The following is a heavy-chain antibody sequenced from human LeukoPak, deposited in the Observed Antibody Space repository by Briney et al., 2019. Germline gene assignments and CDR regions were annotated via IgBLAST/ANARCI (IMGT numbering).Heavy chain of an antibody. CDR2: VDWNSGSI. CDR1: GFTFDDYA. J-gene: IGHJ6*02. Sequence: GGSLRLSCAASGFTFDDYAMYWVRQAPGKGLEWVSSVDWNSGSIDYADSLKGRFTVSRDNAKNSLYLQMNSLRAEDTALYHCARNNGMDVWGQGTTVIVSS. V-gene: IGHV3-9*01. CDR3: ARNNGMDV.